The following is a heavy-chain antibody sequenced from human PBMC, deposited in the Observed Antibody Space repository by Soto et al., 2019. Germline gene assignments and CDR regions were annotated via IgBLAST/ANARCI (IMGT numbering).Heavy chain of an antibody. V-gene: IGHV1-69*01. J-gene: IGHJ6*02. D-gene: IGHD3-3*01. CDR3: ARGLRFLEWFPRYGMDV. CDR1: GGTFSSYA. Sequence: QVQLVQSGAEVKKPGSSVKVSCKASGGTFSSYAISWVRQAPGQGLEWMGGIIPIFGTANYEQKFQGRVTITADESTSKAYMELSSLRSEDTAVYYCARGLRFLEWFPRYGMDVWGQGTTVTVSS. CDR2: IIPIFGTA.